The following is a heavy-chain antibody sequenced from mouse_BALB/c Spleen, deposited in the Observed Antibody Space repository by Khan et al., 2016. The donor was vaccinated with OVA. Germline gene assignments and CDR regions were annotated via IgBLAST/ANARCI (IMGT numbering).Heavy chain of an antibody. CDR3: AGRRGYYGSSPYFDY. D-gene: IGHD1-1*01. Sequence: EVELVESGGGLVRPGGSLKLSCAASGFSFSSYSMSWVRQTPEKRLEWVATISSGGSYTYYPDSVKGRFTISRANAKNTLYLQVNSLRSEDTAMYYCAGRRGYYGSSPYFDYWGQGTTRTVSS. V-gene: IGHV5-9-3*01. CDR2: ISSGGSYT. CDR1: GFSFSSYS. J-gene: IGHJ2*01.